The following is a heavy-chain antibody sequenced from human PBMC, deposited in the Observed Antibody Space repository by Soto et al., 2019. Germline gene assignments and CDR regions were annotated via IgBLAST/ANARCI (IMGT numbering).Heavy chain of an antibody. CDR3: ASAAARQATDY. CDR2: IRQDGNQI. J-gene: IGHJ4*02. CDR1: GFSFSTYW. V-gene: IGHV3-7*03. Sequence: GGSLRLSCAASGFSFSTYWMSWVRQAPGRGLEWVANIRQDGNQIYYVDSVKGRFTVSRDNAKNSLFLQMNSLRAEDTAVYFCASAAARQATDYWGQGTLVTVSS. D-gene: IGHD6-6*01.